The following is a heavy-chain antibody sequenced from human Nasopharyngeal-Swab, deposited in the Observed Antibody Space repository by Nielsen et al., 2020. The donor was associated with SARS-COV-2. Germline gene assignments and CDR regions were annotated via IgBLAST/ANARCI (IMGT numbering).Heavy chain of an antibody. J-gene: IGHJ5*02. V-gene: IGHV1-24*01. CDR3: ATGPIVATINWFDP. D-gene: IGHD5-12*01. Sequence: ASVKVSCKVSGYTLTELSMHWVRQAPGKGLEWMGGFDPEDGETIYAQKFQGRVTMTEDTSTDTAYMELSSLRSEDTAAYYCATGPIVATINWFDPWGQGTLVTVSS. CDR2: FDPEDGET. CDR1: GYTLTELS.